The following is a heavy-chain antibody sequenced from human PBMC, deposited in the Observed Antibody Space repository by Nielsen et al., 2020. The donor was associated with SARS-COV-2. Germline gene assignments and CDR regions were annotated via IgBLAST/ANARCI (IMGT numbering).Heavy chain of an antibody. CDR1: GYTLTELS. V-gene: IGHV1-24*01. Sequence: ASVKVSCKVSGYTLTELSMHWVRQAPGKGLEWMGGFDPEDGETIYAQKFQGRVTMTEDTSTGTAYMELSSLRSEDTAVYYCAASIAAAVIYYYYGMDVWGQGTTVTVSS. D-gene: IGHD6-13*01. J-gene: IGHJ6*02. CDR3: AASIAAAVIYYYYGMDV. CDR2: FDPEDGET.